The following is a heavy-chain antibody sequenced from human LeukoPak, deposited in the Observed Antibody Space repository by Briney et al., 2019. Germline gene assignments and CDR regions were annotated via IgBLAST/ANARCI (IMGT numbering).Heavy chain of an antibody. J-gene: IGHJ5*02. D-gene: IGHD3-10*01. CDR1: GFPFSNYG. V-gene: IGHV3-23*01. CDR2: ISGSGDTT. CDR3: ARDSFYYGSGSYFGFDP. Sequence: PGGSLRLSCAASGFPFSNYGMSWVRQAPGKGLEWVSAISGSGDTTYFADSVKGRFTISRDNSKNTLYLQMNSLRAEDTAVYFCARDSFYYGSGSYFGFDPWGRGTLVTVSS.